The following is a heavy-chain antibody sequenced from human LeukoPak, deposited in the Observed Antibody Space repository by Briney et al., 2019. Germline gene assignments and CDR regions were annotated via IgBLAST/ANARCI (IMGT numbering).Heavy chain of an antibody. CDR3: ARDNPRGSGNYGPSVYDY. CDR2: ISANSGYT. D-gene: IGHD6-25*01. CDR1: GFSFNNYA. J-gene: IGHJ4*02. Sequence: PGGSLRLSCAASGFSFNNYAMSWVRQPLGKGLEWVSGISANSGYTNHAVSVKGRFIISRDNSRSTLYLQMDSLRAEDTAVYYCARDNPRGSGNYGPSVYDYWGPGTLATVSS. V-gene: IGHV3-23*01.